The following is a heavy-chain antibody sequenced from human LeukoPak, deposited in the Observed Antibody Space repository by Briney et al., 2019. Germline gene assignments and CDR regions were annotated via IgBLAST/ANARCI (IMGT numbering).Heavy chain of an antibody. D-gene: IGHD4-23*01. J-gene: IGHJ4*02. CDR2: ISSSSSTI. Sequence: GGSLRLSCAASGFTFSSYSMNWVRQAPGKGLEWVSYISSSSSTIYYADSVKGRFTISRDNAKNSLYLQMNSLRAEDTAVYYCAKDYDYGGNSGVDYWGQGTPVTVSS. CDR3: AKDYDYGGNSGVDY. CDR1: GFTFSSYS. V-gene: IGHV3-48*04.